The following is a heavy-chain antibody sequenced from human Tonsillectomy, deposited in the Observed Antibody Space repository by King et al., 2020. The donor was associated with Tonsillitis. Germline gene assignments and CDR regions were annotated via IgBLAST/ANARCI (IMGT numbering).Heavy chain of an antibody. D-gene: IGHD1-26*01. V-gene: IGHV3-74*01. CDR1: RFTFSSYW. CDR3: ARAPIGSYRTFWYQDREENAFDI. Sequence: DVQLVESGGGLVQPGGSLRLSCAASRFTFSSYWMHWVRQAPGKGLVWVSRINSDGSGTTYADSGKGRFSISRDNAKKTLYLQMNSLRAEDTAVYFCARAPIGSYRTFWYQDREENAFDIWGQGTMVTVSS. CDR2: INSDGSGT. J-gene: IGHJ3*02.